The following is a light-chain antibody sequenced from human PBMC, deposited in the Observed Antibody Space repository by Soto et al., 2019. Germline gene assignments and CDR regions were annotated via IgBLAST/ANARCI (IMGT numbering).Light chain of an antibody. CDR1: SSDVGGYNY. Sequence: QSALTQPRSVSGSPGQSVTISCTGTSSDVGGYNYVSWYQQHPGKAPKLMIYDVSKRPSGVPDRFSGSKSGNTASLTISGLQSEDEADYYCTSYTPTGALVFGSGTQLTVL. CDR3: TSYTPTGALV. J-gene: IGLJ6*01. V-gene: IGLV2-11*01. CDR2: DVS.